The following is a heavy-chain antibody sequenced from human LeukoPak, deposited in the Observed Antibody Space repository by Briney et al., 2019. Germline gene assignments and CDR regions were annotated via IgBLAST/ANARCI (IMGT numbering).Heavy chain of an antibody. CDR3: ARGASGFLEWLPHY. D-gene: IGHD3-3*01. CDR1: GGSISSYY. J-gene: IGHJ4*02. V-gene: IGHV4-59*01. Sequence: PSETLSLTCTVSGGSISSYYWSWIRQPPGKGLEWIGYIYYSGSTNYNPSLKSRVTISVDTSKNQFSLKLSSVTAADTAVYYCARGASGFLEWLPHYWGQGTLVTVSS. CDR2: IYYSGST.